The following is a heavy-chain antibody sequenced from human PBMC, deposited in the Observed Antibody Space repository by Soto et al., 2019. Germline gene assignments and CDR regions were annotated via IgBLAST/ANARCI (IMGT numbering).Heavy chain of an antibody. CDR2: IWSDGSNE. V-gene: IGHV3-33*01. Sequence: QVQLVESGGGVVQPGRSLRLSCAASGFTFSIYGIHWVRQAPGKTLEWVATIWSDGSNENYADSVKGRFTISRDNSKNTRFLQMNTLRADDTAVYYCASDQVAVAGTTPRHFDHWGQGTLVTFSS. CDR3: ASDQVAVAGTTPRHFDH. CDR1: GFTFSIYG. D-gene: IGHD6-19*01. J-gene: IGHJ4*01.